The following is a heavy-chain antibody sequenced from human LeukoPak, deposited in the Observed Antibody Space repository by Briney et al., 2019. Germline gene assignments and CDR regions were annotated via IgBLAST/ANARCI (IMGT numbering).Heavy chain of an antibody. D-gene: IGHD2-15*01. J-gene: IGHJ4*02. CDR1: GFTFSTYS. CDR2: IRFDGGNE. CDR3: AKDGRATSLY. V-gene: IGHV3-30*02. Sequence: GGSLRLSCAASGFTFSTYSMVWVRQPPGKGREWVAFIRFDGGNEYYADSVKGRFTISRDNSKNTLYLQMNSLGAEDTALYYCAKDGRATSLYWGQGTLVTVSS.